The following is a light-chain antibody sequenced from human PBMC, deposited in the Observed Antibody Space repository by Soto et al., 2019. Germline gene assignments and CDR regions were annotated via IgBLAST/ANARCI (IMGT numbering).Light chain of an antibody. CDR3: QQYDKWPRT. CDR2: GAS. Sequence: EIVMTQSPATLSVSPGERATLSCRASQSVSRKLAWYQQTRGQAPRLLMYGASTRATGVPARLSGSGSGTEFTLTISNLQSEDFAVYHCQQYDKWPRTFGQGTKADIK. V-gene: IGKV3-15*01. J-gene: IGKJ1*01. CDR1: QSVSRK.